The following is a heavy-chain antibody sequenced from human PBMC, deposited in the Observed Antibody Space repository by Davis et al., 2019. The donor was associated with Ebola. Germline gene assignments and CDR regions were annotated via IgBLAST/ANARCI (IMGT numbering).Heavy chain of an antibody. D-gene: IGHD6-19*01. J-gene: IGHJ4*02. V-gene: IGHV4-34*01. CDR2: INHSGST. CDR1: GGSFSGYY. CDR3: ARSQWLVHSYGY. Sequence: ESLKISCAVYGGSFSGYYWSWIRQPPEKGLEWIGEINHSGSTNYNPSLKSRVTISVDTSKNQFSLKLSSVTAADTAVYYCARSQWLVHSYGYWGQGTLVTVSS.